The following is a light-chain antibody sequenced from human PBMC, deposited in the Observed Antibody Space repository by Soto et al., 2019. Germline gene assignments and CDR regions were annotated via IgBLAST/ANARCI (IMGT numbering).Light chain of an antibody. Sequence: QSVLTQPPSASGTPGQRVTSSCYGSSSNIGSHVVYWYQQLAGTAPKLLMYNNNQRPSGVPDRFSGSKSGTSASLAISGLQSEDEADYYCAVWDDSLDGWVFGGGTKLTVL. J-gene: IGLJ3*02. V-gene: IGLV1-44*01. CDR3: AVWDDSLDGWV. CDR1: SSNIGSHV. CDR2: NNN.